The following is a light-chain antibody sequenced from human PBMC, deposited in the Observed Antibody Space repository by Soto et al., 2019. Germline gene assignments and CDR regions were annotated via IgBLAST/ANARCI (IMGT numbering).Light chain of an antibody. Sequence: IVFTQPPATLSLSPGERATLSCRAGQSIRTYLAWYQQKSGQAPRLLIYDASNRATGTPARFSGSGSGTDFTLTISRLEPEDFAVYYCQQYGSSLFTFGPGTKVD. CDR3: QQYGSSLFT. CDR2: DAS. J-gene: IGKJ3*01. V-gene: IGKV3-11*01. CDR1: QSIRTY.